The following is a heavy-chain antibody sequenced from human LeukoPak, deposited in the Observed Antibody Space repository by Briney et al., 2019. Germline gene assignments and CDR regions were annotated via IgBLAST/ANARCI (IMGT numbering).Heavy chain of an antibody. Sequence: PGGSLRLSCAASGFTFSDYYMSWIRQAPGKGLEWVSYISSSGSTIYYADSVKGRFTISRDNAKNSLYLQMNSLRAEDTAVYYCARDWGVSSSWYDPHDYWGQGTLVTVSS. J-gene: IGHJ4*02. V-gene: IGHV3-11*01. CDR3: ARDWGVSSSWYDPHDY. D-gene: IGHD6-13*01. CDR1: GFTFSDYY. CDR2: ISSSGSTI.